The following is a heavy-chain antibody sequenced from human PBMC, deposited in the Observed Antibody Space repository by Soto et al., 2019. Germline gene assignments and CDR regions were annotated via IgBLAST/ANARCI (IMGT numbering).Heavy chain of an antibody. Sequence: PGGSLRLSCAASGFTFSSYAMSWVRQAPGKGLEWVSAISGSGGSTYYADSVKGRFTISRDNSKNTLYLQMNSLRAEDTAVYYCAKDPSYYYDSSGYYGFDPWGQGTLVTVS. CDR2: ISGSGGST. D-gene: IGHD3-22*01. V-gene: IGHV3-23*01. CDR1: GFTFSSYA. CDR3: AKDPSYYYDSSGYYGFDP. J-gene: IGHJ5*02.